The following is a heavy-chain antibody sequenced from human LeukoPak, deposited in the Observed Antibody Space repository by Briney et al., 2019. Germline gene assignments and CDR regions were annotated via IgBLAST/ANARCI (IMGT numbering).Heavy chain of an antibody. CDR1: GFTFSSYA. V-gene: IGHV3-23*01. CDR3: AKKTCSSTSCYGYFDY. D-gene: IGHD2-2*01. Sequence: GRSLRLSCAASGFTFSSYAMTWVSQAPGKGMEWDLTISSSGDTTYYADSVEGRFTISRDNSKNTLYLQMNSLRAEDTAVYYCAKKTCSSTSCYGYFDYWGQGTLVTVSA. CDR2: ISSSGDTT. J-gene: IGHJ4*02.